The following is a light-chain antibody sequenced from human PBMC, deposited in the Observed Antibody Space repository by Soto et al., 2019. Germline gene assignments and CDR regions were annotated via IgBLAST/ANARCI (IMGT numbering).Light chain of an antibody. V-gene: IGLV2-14*01. CDR2: EVS. CDR3: SSYTSSSTLEV. CDR1: SSDVGGYNY. Sequence: QSVLTQPASVSGSPGQSITISCTGTSSDVGGYNYVSWYQQHPGKAPKLMIYEVSNRPSGVSNRFFGSKSGNTASLTISGLQAEDEADYYCSSYTSSSTLEVFGGGTKLTVL. J-gene: IGLJ2*01.